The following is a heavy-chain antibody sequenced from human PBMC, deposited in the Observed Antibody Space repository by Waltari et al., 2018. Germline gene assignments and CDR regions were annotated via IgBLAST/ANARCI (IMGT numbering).Heavy chain of an antibody. CDR3: ARDRGRGLYLDA. D-gene: IGHD2-15*01. CDR1: GDSVTSTNW. CDR2: VLSTGKT. Sequence: QLQLQESGPGLVKPSGTLSLSCAVSGDSVTSTNWWSWVRQSPPRGLEWMGQVLSTGKTNYSPSFASRVTMSLDASNNQFSLKVTSATAADTAVYYCARDRGRGLYLDAWGPGTLVTVSP. V-gene: IGHV4-4*02. J-gene: IGHJ5*02.